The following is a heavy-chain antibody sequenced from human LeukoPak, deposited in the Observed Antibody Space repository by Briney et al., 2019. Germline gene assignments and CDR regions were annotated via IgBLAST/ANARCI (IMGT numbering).Heavy chain of an antibody. CDR3: ATILRGVGAMYFDY. Sequence: GGSLRLSCAASGFTFSSYGMHWVRQAPGKGLDWVAVISNDGSKKYYADSVKGRFTISRDNSKNTLSLQVSSLRTEDTAVYYCATILRGVGAMYFDYWGQGTLVTVSS. V-gene: IGHV3-30*03. J-gene: IGHJ4*02. CDR1: GFTFSSYG. D-gene: IGHD3-10*01. CDR2: ISNDGSKK.